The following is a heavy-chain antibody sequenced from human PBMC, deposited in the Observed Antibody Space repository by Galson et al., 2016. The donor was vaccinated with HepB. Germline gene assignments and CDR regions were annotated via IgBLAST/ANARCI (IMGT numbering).Heavy chain of an antibody. V-gene: IGHV3-53*01. CDR2: IYSGGST. CDR1: GFTVSSNY. Sequence: SLRLSCAASGFTVSSNYMSWVRQAPGKGLEWVSVIYSGGSTYYADSVKGRFTISRDNSKNTLYLQMNSLRAEDTAVYFCARDTTTTVTKSFQYWGQGALVTVSS. CDR3: ARDTTTTVTKSFQY. D-gene: IGHD4-11*01. J-gene: IGHJ4*02.